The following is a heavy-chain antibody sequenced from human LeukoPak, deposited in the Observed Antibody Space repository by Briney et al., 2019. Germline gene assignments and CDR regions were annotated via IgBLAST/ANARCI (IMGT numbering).Heavy chain of an antibody. V-gene: IGHV3-21*01. Sequence: GGSLRLSCAASGFIFSNYGMIWVRQAPGKGPEWVSSISSISTYTHYADSVKGRLIISRDNAENSLFLQMNSLRAEDTAVYYCAKDPRDYGDFYFDYWGQGTLVTVSS. CDR1: GFIFSNYG. CDR3: AKDPRDYGDFYFDY. CDR2: ISSISTYT. D-gene: IGHD4-17*01. J-gene: IGHJ4*02.